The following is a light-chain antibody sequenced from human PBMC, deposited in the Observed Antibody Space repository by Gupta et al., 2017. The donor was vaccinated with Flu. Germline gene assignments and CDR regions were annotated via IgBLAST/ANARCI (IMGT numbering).Light chain of an antibody. CDR2: DTS. V-gene: IGKV3-11*01. Sequence: PGDRATLSCRASQSVRDYLAWYQQKPGQAPRLLIYDTSNRATGIPARFSGSGSGTDYTLTITSLEPEDFAVYFCQQRSDWLSFGGGTKVEIK. CDR3: QQRSDWLS. CDR1: QSVRDY. J-gene: IGKJ4*01.